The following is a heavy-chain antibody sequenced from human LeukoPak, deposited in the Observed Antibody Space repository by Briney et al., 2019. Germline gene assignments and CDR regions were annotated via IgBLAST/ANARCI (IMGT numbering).Heavy chain of an antibody. CDR3: AKGGGYEAQYYYYYLDV. CDR1: GFTVSSNF. V-gene: IGHV3-53*05. Sequence: GGSLRLSCAVSGFTVSSNFLSWVRQAPGKGLEWVSVIYSGGYTYYADSVKGRFTISRDNSKNTLYLQMKSLRAEDTAVYYCAKGGGYEAQYYYYYLDVWGKGTTVTISS. D-gene: IGHD5-12*01. J-gene: IGHJ6*03. CDR2: IYSGGYT.